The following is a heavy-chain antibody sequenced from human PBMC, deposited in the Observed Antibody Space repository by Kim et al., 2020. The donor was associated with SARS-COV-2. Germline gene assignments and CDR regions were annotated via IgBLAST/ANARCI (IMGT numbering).Heavy chain of an antibody. CDR1: GFTFSSYS. J-gene: IGHJ4*02. Sequence: GGSLRLSCAASGFTFSSYSMNWVRQAPGKGLEWVSSISSSSSYIYYADSVKGRFTISRDNAKNSLYLQMNSLRAEDTAVYYCARDQGVATIIDYWGQGTLVTVSS. CDR2: ISSSSSYI. CDR3: ARDQGVATIIDY. D-gene: IGHD5-12*01. V-gene: IGHV3-21*01.